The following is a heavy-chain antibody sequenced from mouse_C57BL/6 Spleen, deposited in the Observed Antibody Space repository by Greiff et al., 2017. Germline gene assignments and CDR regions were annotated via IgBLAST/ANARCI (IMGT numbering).Heavy chain of an antibody. J-gene: IGHJ4*01. CDR3: ARGGSAGEMDY. V-gene: IGHV1-50*01. CDR2: IDPSDSYT. Sequence: QVQLQQPGAELVKPGASVKLSCKASGYTFTSYWMQWVKQRPGQGLEWIGEIDPSDSYTNYNQKFKGKATLTVDTSSSTAYMQLSSLTSEDSAVYYCARGGSAGEMDYWGQGTSVTVSS. CDR1: GYTFTSYW.